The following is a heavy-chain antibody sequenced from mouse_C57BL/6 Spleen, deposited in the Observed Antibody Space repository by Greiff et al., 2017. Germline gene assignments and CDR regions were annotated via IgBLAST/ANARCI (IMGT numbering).Heavy chain of an antibody. J-gene: IGHJ2*01. V-gene: IGHV7-3*01. CDR1: GFTFTDYY. CDR3: ARYIGGYFDY. Sequence: EVQLVESGGGLVQPGGSLSLSCAASGFTFTDYYMSWVRQPPGKALEWLGFIRNKANGYTTEYSASVKGRFTISRDNSQSILYLQMNALRAEDSATYYCARYIGGYFDYWGQGTTLTVSS. CDR2: IRNKANGYTT.